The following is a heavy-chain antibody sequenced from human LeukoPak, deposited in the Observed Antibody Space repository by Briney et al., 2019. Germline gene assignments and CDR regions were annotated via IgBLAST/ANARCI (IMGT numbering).Heavy chain of an antibody. CDR3: AKEGDYYGMDV. D-gene: IGHD1-26*01. Sequence: GGSLRLSCTASGFTFSSYGMHWVRQAPGKGLEWVAVISYDGSNKDYADSVKGRFTISRDDSKNTLYLQMNSLRVEDTAVYYCAKEGDYYGMDVWGQGTTVTVSS. CDR1: GFTFSSYG. CDR2: ISYDGSNK. J-gene: IGHJ6*02. V-gene: IGHV3-30*18.